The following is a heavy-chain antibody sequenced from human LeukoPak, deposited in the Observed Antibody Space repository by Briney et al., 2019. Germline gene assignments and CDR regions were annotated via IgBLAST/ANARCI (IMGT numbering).Heavy chain of an antibody. CDR2: ISSSSSYI. D-gene: IGHD3-3*01. CDR1: GFTFSSYS. Sequence: GGSLRLSCAASGFTFSSYSMNWVRQAPGKGLEWVSSISSSSSYIYYADSVKGRFTISGDNAKNSLYLQMNSLRAEDTAVYYCAREGTIFGVVNYYYYMDVWGKGTTVTVSS. J-gene: IGHJ6*03. CDR3: AREGTIFGVVNYYYYMDV. V-gene: IGHV3-21*01.